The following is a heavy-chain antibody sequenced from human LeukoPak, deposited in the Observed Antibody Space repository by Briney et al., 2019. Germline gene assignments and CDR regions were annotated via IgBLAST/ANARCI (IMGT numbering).Heavy chain of an antibody. J-gene: IGHJ4*02. CDR2: INPNSGGT. V-gene: IGHV1-2*02. CDR3: ARSMVRGVIIKYSIDY. Sequence: ASVKVSCKASGYTFTGYYMHWVRQAPGQGLEWMGWINPNSGGTNYAQKFQGRVTMTGDTSISTAYMELSRLRSDDTAVYYCARSMVRGVIIKYSIDYWGQGTLVTVSS. CDR1: GYTFTGYY. D-gene: IGHD3-10*01.